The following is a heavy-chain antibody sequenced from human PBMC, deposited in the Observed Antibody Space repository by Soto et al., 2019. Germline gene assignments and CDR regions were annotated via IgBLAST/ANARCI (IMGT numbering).Heavy chain of an antibody. V-gene: IGHV4-31*03. D-gene: IGHD3-22*01. CDR2: IYYSGST. Sequence: SETLSLTCTASGGSISSGGYYWSWIRQHPGKGLEWIGYIYYSGSTYYNPSLKSRVTISEDRSKNRFYLKLSSVTAAGTAVYYCAREYNYDSSGIGFDSWGQGTLVTVSS. J-gene: IGHJ4*02. CDR1: GGSISSGGYY. CDR3: AREYNYDSSGIGFDS.